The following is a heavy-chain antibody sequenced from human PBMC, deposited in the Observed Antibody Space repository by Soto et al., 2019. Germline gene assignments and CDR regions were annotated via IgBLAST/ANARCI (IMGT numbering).Heavy chain of an antibody. CDR3: ATRRSKVGTPSFGMDV. Sequence: EVQLLESGGALVQPGGSLKLSCAASGYTFKTYALNWVRQAPGTGLEWVSAMSASGGSTYYADSVKGRFTISRDNAKDMLQLQMNSLGAAYAAVYFCATRRSKVGTPSFGMDVLVRGPTVTVSS. D-gene: IGHD1-26*01. J-gene: IGHJ6*02. CDR2: MSASGGST. V-gene: IGHV3-23*01. CDR1: GYTFKTYA.